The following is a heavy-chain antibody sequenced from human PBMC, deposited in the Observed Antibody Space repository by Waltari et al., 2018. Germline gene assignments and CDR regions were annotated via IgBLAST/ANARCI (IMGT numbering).Heavy chain of an antibody. CDR1: GGSFSGYY. CDR2: INHSGST. CDR3: ARGLGP. J-gene: IGHJ5*02. V-gene: IGHV4-34*01. Sequence: QVQLQQWGAGLLKPSETMCVTCAVYGGSFSGYYWSWIRQPQGKGLEWIGEINHSGSTNYNPSLKSRVTISVDTSKNQFSLKLSSVTAADTAVYSCARGLGPWGQGTLVTVSS.